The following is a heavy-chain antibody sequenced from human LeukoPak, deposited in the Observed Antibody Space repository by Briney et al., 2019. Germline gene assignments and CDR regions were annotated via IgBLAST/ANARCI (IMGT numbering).Heavy chain of an antibody. CDR3: AKVMDDDYGDYCDY. CDR2: ISGSGGST. V-gene: IGHV3-23*01. J-gene: IGHJ4*02. D-gene: IGHD4-17*01. CDR1: GFTFSSYA. Sequence: GGSLRLSCAASGFTFSSYAMSWGRQAPGNGLGWVSAISGSGGSTYYADSENGRFTISRDNSKNTLYLQMNSLRAEDTAVYYCAKVMDDDYGDYCDYWGQGKLVTVSS.